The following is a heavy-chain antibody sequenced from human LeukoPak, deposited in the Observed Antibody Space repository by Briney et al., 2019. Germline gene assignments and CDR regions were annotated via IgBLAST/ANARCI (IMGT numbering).Heavy chain of an antibody. CDR1: EFTFSTYA. D-gene: IGHD1-1*01. Sequence: GGSLRLSCAASEFTFSTYAMHWVRQAPGKGPEWVAVISHDGSNKYYADSVKGRFTISRDNSKNTLYLQMSSLRVEDTAVYYCVPKGNEGYWGQGTLVTVSS. CDR3: VPKGNEGY. V-gene: IGHV3-30*14. J-gene: IGHJ4*02. CDR2: ISHDGSNK.